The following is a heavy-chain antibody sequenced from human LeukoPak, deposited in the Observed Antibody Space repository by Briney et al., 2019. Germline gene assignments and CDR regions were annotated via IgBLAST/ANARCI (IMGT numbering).Heavy chain of an antibody. D-gene: IGHD5-24*01. Sequence: SETLSLTCTVSGGSISTYYWSWIRQPPGKGLEWIGYIYYSGSTNYNPSLKSRVTISVDTSKNQFSLKLSSVTAADTAVHYCARRDGYNSYYFDYWGQGTPVTVSS. V-gene: IGHV4-59*01. CDR3: ARRDGYNSYYFDY. CDR2: IYYSGST. J-gene: IGHJ4*02. CDR1: GGSISTYY.